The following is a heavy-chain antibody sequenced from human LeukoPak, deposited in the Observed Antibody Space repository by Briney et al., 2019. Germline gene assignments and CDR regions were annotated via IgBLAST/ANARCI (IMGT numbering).Heavy chain of an antibody. V-gene: IGHV4-38-2*02. Sequence: SETLSLTCTVSGYSISSGYYWGWIRQPPGKGLEWIGSIFHSGSTYYNPSLKSRVTISVDTSKNQFSLKLSSVTAADTAVYYCARGRYYFDYWRQGTLVTVSS. CDR3: ARGRYYFDY. CDR1: GYSISSGYY. J-gene: IGHJ4*02. CDR2: IFHSGST.